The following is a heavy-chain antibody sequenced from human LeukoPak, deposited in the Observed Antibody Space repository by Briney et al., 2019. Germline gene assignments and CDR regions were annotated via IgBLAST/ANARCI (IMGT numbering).Heavy chain of an antibody. Sequence: GGSLRLSCAASGFTFSSYAMHWVRQAPGKGLEGVAVISYDGSNKYYADSVKGRFTISRDNSKNTLYLQMNSLRAEDTAVYYCARVLDPWIQLWLLDYWGQGTLVTVSS. V-gene: IGHV3-30-3*01. J-gene: IGHJ4*02. CDR1: GFTFSSYA. D-gene: IGHD5-18*01. CDR3: ARVLDPWIQLWLLDY. CDR2: ISYDGSNK.